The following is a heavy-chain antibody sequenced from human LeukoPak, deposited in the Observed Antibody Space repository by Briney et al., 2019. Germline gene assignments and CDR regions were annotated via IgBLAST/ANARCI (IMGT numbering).Heavy chain of an antibody. D-gene: IGHD5-12*01. CDR3: AREGGYDPFEY. Sequence: GGSLRLSCAASGFTFSSYDMHWVRQPTGGGLEWVSSITATGAIYYADSVKGRFTLSGDSAKDSLYLQMNSLRAEDTAVYYCAREGGYDPFEYWGQGTLVTVSS. CDR2: ITATGAI. CDR1: GFTFSSYD. V-gene: IGHV3-13*01. J-gene: IGHJ4*02.